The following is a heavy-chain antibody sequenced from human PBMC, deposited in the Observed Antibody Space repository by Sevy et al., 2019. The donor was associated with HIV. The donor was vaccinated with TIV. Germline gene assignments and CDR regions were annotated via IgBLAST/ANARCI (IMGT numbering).Heavy chain of an antibody. V-gene: IGHV3-74*01. CDR1: GFTFSSYW. Sequence: GGSVRLSCAVSGFTFSSYWMHWVRQVPGKGLVWLSRINSEGSSTSYVDSVRGRFTISRDNAKNTLYLQMNSLRAEDTAFYFCARETLEEYVWGTYRLPFDHWGQGTLVTVSS. CDR3: ARETLEEYVWGTYRLPFDH. D-gene: IGHD3-16*02. CDR2: INSEGSST. J-gene: IGHJ4*02.